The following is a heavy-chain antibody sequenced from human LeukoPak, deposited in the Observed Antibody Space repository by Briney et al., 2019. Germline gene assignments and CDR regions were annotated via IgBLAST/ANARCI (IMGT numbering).Heavy chain of an antibody. CDR2: IYYSGST. J-gene: IGHJ4*02. CDR1: GGSISSSSYY. Sequence: PSETLSLTCTVSGGSISSSSYYWGWIRQPPGKGLEWIGSIYYSGSTYCNPSLKSRVTISVDTSKNQFSLKLSSVTAADTAVYYCASLDVHYYDSSGYYNYWGQGTLVTVSS. D-gene: IGHD3-22*01. CDR3: ASLDVHYYDSSGYYNY. V-gene: IGHV4-39*01.